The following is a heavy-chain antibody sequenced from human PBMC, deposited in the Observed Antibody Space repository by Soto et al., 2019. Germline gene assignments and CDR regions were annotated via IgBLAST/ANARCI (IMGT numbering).Heavy chain of an antibody. CDR1: GGSISSGGYY. CDR3: ARYLQRGYSYGSYGMDV. Sequence: QVQLQESGPGLVKPSQTLSLTCTVSGGSISSGGYYWSWIRQHPGKGLEWLGYIYYSGSTYYNPSLKSRVTISVDTSKNQFSLKLSSVTAADTAVYYCARYLQRGYSYGSYGMDVWGQGTTVTVSS. D-gene: IGHD5-18*01. V-gene: IGHV4-31*03. CDR2: IYYSGST. J-gene: IGHJ6*02.